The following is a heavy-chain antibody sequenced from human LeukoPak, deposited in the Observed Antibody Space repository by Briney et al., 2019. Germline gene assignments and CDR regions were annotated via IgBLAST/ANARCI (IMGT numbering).Heavy chain of an antibody. J-gene: IGHJ4*02. CDR3: AISDVQPPRFYSSYDVFDD. V-gene: IGHV4-4*02. CDR2: IYHSGRT. Sequence: PSETLSLTCAVSGGSISSGNWWSWVRLPPGKGLEWIGEIYHSGRTNYNPSLKSRVTISLDKSKNQFSLNLGSVTAADTALYYCAISDVQPPRFYSSYDVFDDGARGPLVTVPS. CDR1: GGSISSGNW. D-gene: IGHD4-11*01.